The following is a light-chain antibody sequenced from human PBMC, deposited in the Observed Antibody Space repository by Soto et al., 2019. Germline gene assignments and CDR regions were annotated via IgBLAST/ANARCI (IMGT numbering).Light chain of an antibody. CDR2: DAS. V-gene: IGKV3-20*01. CDR3: QQYGSSTLT. Sequence: EIVLTQSPGTLSLSPGERATLSCRASQSVRSSYLAWYQQKPGQAPRLLIYDASTRATGIPDRFSGSGSGTDFTLTISRLEPEDFAVYYCQQYGSSTLTFGGGTKVESK. J-gene: IGKJ4*01. CDR1: QSVRSSY.